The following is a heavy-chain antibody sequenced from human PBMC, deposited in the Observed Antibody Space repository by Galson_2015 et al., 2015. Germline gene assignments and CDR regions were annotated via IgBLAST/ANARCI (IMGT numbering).Heavy chain of an antibody. Sequence: SLRLSCAASGFSFDAYGMHWVRQAPGKGLEWVSGISYNSGSIGYADSVKGRFSISRDNAKTSLYLQMNSLRPEDTALHYCAKDRYTYGYPSTGYYYGMDVWGQGTTVTVSS. D-gene: IGHD5-18*01. V-gene: IGHV3-9*01. CDR1: GFSFDAYG. CDR3: AKDRYTYGYPSTGYYYGMDV. CDR2: ISYNSGSI. J-gene: IGHJ6*02.